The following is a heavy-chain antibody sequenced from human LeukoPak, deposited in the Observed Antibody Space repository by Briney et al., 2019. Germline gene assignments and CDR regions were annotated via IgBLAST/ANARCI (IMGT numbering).Heavy chain of an antibody. D-gene: IGHD1-1*01. CDR1: RYTFTSHY. CDR3: ARDLTTQSRREGIFDY. V-gene: IGHV1-46*01. Sequence: ASVKVSCKASRYTFTSHYMHWVRQAPGQGLEWMGIINPSGTTSSAQKFYGRVTMTRDMSTSTAYMELSSLRSEDTAVYYCARDLTTQSRREGIFDYWGQGTLVTVSS. J-gene: IGHJ4*02. CDR2: INPSGTT.